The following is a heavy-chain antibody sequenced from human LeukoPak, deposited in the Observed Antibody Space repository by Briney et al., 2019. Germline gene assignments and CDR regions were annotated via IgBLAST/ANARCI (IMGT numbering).Heavy chain of an antibody. J-gene: IGHJ4*02. D-gene: IGHD6-13*01. CDR2: IIGSGGST. Sequence: GGSLRLSCAASGFTFSSYAMSWVRQAPGKGLEWVSAIIGSGGSTYYADSVKGRVTISRDNSKNTLYPQMNSLRAEGTAVYYCAKPGYSSSWSFYYWGQGTLVTVSS. CDR1: GFTFSSYA. V-gene: IGHV3-23*01. CDR3: AKPGYSSSWSFYY.